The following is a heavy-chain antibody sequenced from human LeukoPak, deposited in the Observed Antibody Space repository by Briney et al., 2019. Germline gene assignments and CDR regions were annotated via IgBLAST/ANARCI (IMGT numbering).Heavy chain of an antibody. CDR2: IVVGSGNT. CDR3: AADPKGFDAFDI. Sequence: SVKVSCKASGFTFTSSAMQWVRQARGQRLEWIGWIVVGSGNTNYAQKFQERVTITRDMSASTAYMELSSLRSEDTAVYYCAADPKGFDAFDIWGQGTMVTVSS. V-gene: IGHV1-58*02. CDR1: GFTFTSSA. J-gene: IGHJ3*02.